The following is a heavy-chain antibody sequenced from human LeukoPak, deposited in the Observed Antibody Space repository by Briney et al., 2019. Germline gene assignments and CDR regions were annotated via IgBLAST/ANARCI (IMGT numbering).Heavy chain of an antibody. J-gene: IGHJ3*02. CDR2: INPNSGGT. V-gene: IGHV1-2*02. CDR3: ATLPIVGATNYAFDM. Sequence: ASVKVSCKASGYTFTTYDINWVRQATGQGLEWMGWINPNSGGTKYAQKFQGRVTMTRDTSISTAYMELSRLRSDDTAVYYCATLPIVGATNYAFDMWGQGTMVTVSS. D-gene: IGHD1-26*01. CDR1: GYTFTTYD.